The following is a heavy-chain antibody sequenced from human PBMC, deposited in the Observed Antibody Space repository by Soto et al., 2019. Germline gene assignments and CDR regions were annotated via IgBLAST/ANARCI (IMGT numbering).Heavy chain of an antibody. J-gene: IGHJ4*02. D-gene: IGHD3-22*01. CDR1: GFTFSNAW. Sequence: GGSLRLSCAASGFTFSNAWMNWVRQAPGKGLEWVGRTKSKTDGGTTDYAAPVKGRFTISRDDSKKTLYLQMNSLKTEDKDVNYFTTEMQGFDYDSSGYYYAAFDYWGKGTLVTVSS. V-gene: IGHV3-15*07. CDR2: TKSKTDGGTT. CDR3: TTEMQGFDYDSSGYYYAAFDY.